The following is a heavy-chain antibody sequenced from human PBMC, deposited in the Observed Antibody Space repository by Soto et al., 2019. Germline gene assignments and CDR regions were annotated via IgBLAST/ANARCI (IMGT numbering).Heavy chain of an antibody. CDR2: IYYTGNT. CDR1: GGSINTYY. J-gene: IGHJ6*02. CDR3: AGGPYYFGLDV. D-gene: IGHD3-10*01. V-gene: IGHV4-59*01. Sequence: PSETLSLTCTASGGSINTYYWNWIRQSPGKGLEWIGYIYYTGNTKYNPSLESRVTISVDTSKKQFFLKLNSVTPADTAVYYCAGGPYYFGLDVWGQGTTVNVSS.